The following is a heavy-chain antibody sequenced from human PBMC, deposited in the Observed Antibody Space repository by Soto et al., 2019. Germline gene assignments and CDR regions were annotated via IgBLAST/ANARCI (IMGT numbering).Heavy chain of an antibody. CDR2: INPNSGGT. J-gene: IGHJ5*02. CDR1: GYTFTGYY. CDR3: ARVRITMVRGVNYWLDP. V-gene: IGHV1-2*02. Sequence: GASVKVSCKASGYTFTGYYMHWVRQAPGQGLEWMGWINPNSGGTNYAQKFQGRVTMTRDTSISTAYMELSRLRSDDTAVYYCARVRITMVRGVNYWLDPWGQGTLVTVSS. D-gene: IGHD3-10*01.